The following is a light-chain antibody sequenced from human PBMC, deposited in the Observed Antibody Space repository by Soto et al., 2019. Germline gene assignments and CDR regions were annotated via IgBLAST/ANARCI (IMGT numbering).Light chain of an antibody. J-gene: IGLJ1*01. Sequence: QSALTQPASVSGSPGQSITISCTGTSSDVGGYNYVSWYQHHPGKAPKLLIYDVSNRPSGVSNRFSGSKSDNTASLTISGLQQEDEADYSCSSYTPSYTRQIVFGTGTQLTVL. V-gene: IGLV2-14*03. CDR2: DVS. CDR1: SSDVGGYNY. CDR3: SSYTPSYTRQIV.